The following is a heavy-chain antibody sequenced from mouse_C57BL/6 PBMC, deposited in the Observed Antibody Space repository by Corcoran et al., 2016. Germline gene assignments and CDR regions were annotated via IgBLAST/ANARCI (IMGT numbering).Heavy chain of an antibody. CDR2: INPNNGGT. J-gene: IGHJ1*03. V-gene: IGHV1-18*01. D-gene: IGHD1-1*02. CDR3: ASRGGKRTYWYFDV. CDR1: GYTFTDYN. Sequence: EVQLQQSGPELVKPGASVKIPCKASGYTFTDYNMDWVKQSHGKSLEWIGDINPNNGGTIYNQKFKGKATLTVDKSSSTAYMELRSLTSEDTAVYYCASRGGKRTYWYFDVWGTGTTVTVSS.